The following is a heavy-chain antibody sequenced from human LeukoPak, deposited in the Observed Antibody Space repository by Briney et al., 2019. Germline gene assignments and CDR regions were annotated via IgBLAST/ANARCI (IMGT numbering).Heavy chain of an antibody. CDR3: ARDVGPHYVDY. V-gene: IGHV3-48*03. CDR2: ISIRGTTR. D-gene: IGHD3-16*01. CDR1: GFTLSSYE. J-gene: IGHJ4*02. Sequence: AGGSLRLSCAASGFTLSSYEVNWVRQAPGKGLEWVAYISIRGTTRYYADPVKGRFAISRDSAKNSLFLQMNSLRADDTAVYYCARDVGPHYVDYWGQGTLVTVSS.